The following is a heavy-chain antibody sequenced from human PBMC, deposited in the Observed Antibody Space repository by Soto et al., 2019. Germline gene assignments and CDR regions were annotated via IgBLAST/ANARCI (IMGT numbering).Heavy chain of an antibody. J-gene: IGHJ4*02. V-gene: IGHV4-59*12. D-gene: IGHD3-16*01. CDR1: GGSISSYY. Sequence: PSETLSLTCTVSGGSISSYYWSWIRQPPGKGLEWIGYIYYSGSTNYNPSLKSRVTISVDTPKNQFSLRLSSVTAADTAVYYCARDTGDGGSRVDSWGRGTLVTVSS. CDR2: IYYSGST. CDR3: ARDTGDGGSRVDS.